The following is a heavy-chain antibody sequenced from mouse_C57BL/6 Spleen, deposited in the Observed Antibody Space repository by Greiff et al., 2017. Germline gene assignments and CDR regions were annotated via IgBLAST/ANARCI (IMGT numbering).Heavy chain of an antibody. Sequence: VQLQQPGAELVMPGASVKLSCKASGYTFTSYWMHWVKQRPGQGLEWIGEIDPSDSYTNYNQKFKGKSTLTVDKSSSTAYMQLSSLTSEDSAVYYCARWNYDYEGYAMDYWGQGTSVTVSS. J-gene: IGHJ4*01. CDR2: IDPSDSYT. D-gene: IGHD2-4*01. CDR1: GYTFTSYW. V-gene: IGHV1-69*01. CDR3: ARWNYDYEGYAMDY.